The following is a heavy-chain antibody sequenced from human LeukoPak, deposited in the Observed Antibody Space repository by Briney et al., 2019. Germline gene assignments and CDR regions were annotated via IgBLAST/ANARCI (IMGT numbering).Heavy chain of an antibody. CDR2: IYYSGST. Sequence: TSETLSLTCTVSGGSISSYYWSWIRQPPGKGPEWIGYIYYSGSTNYNPSLKSRVTISVDTSKNQFSLKLSSVTAADTAVYYCARVQFGITIFGVVPRYFDYWGQGTLVTVSS. CDR3: ARVQFGITIFGVVPRYFDY. D-gene: IGHD3-3*01. J-gene: IGHJ4*02. V-gene: IGHV4-59*01. CDR1: GGSISSYY.